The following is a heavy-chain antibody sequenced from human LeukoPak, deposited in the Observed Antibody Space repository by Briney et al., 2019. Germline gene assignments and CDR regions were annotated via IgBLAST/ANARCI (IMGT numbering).Heavy chain of an antibody. CDR1: GFTFSTYG. Sequence: GRSLRLSCAASGFTFSTYGIHWVRRAPGKGLEWVAVIWHDGSNKYYADSVKGRFTISRDNSKDTLYLQMNSLRAEDTAVYYCARASRPFDYWGQGTLVTVSS. CDR2: IWHDGSNK. V-gene: IGHV3-33*01. J-gene: IGHJ4*02. CDR3: ARASRPFDY.